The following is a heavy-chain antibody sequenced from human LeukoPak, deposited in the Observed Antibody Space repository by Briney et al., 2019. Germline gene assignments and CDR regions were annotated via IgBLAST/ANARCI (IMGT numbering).Heavy chain of an antibody. Sequence: GASMKVSCKASGYTFTGYYMHWVRQAPGQGLEWMGWINPNSGGTNYAQKFQGRVTMTRDTSISTAYMELSRLRSDDTAVYYCAREDITIFGVVIIEAGDAFDIWGQGTMVTVSS. V-gene: IGHV1-2*02. CDR1: GYTFTGYY. J-gene: IGHJ3*02. CDR2: INPNSGGT. CDR3: AREDITIFGVVIIEAGDAFDI. D-gene: IGHD3-3*01.